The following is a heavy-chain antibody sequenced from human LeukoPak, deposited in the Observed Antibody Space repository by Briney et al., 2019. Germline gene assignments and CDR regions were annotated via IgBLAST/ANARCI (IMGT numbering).Heavy chain of an antibody. V-gene: IGHV4-34*01. CDR1: GGSFSGYY. J-gene: IGHJ6*03. CDR2: INHSGST. Sequence: PSETLSLTCAVYGGSFSGYYWSWIRQPPGKGLEWIGEINHSGSTNYNPSLKSRVTISVDTSKNQFSLKLSSATAADTAVYYCARMFPAAYPDYYYYMDVWGKGTTVTVSS. D-gene: IGHD2-2*01. CDR3: ARMFPAAYPDYYYYMDV.